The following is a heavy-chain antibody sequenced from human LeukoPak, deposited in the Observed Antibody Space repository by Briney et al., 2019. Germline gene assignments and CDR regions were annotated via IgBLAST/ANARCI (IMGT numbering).Heavy chain of an antibody. CDR3: ARCRGDYSGYDPYYFDY. CDR2: IYYSGST. V-gene: IGHV4-39*07. Sequence: SETLSLTCTVSGGSISSSSYYWGWIRQPPGKGLEWIGSIYYSGSTYYNPSLKSRVTISVDTSKNQFSLKLSSVTAADTAVYYCARCRGDYSGYDPYYFDYWGQGTLVTVPS. J-gene: IGHJ4*02. D-gene: IGHD5-12*01. CDR1: GGSISSSSYY.